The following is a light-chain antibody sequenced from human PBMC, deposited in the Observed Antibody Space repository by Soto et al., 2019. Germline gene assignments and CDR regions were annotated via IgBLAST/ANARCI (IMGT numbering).Light chain of an antibody. CDR1: QSVSTN. CDR3: QQYTNRPPWT. J-gene: IGKJ1*01. CDR2: GAS. V-gene: IGKV3-15*01. Sequence: EIVMTQSPATLSGSPGERATLSCRASQSVSTNLAWYQQKPGQAPRLLIYGASTRATGIPARFSGSGSGTEFTLTISSLQSDDFAVCYCQQYTNRPPWTFGQGTKV.